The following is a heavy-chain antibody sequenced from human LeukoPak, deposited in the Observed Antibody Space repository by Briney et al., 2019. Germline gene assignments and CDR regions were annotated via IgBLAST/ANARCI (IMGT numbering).Heavy chain of an antibody. CDR3: ARHSPESHYDFWSGQFPRSMDV. J-gene: IGHJ6*02. Sequence: AGESLKISCKGSGYSFTSYWIGWVRQMPGKGLEWMGIIYPGDSDTRYSPSFQGQVTISADKSISTAYLQWSSLKASDTAMYYCARHSPESHYDFWSGQFPRSMDVWGQGTTVTVSS. V-gene: IGHV5-51*01. CDR1: GYSFTSYW. D-gene: IGHD3-3*01. CDR2: IYPGDSDT.